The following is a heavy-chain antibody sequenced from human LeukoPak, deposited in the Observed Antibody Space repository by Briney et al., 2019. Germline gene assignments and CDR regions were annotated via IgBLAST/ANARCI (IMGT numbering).Heavy chain of an antibody. D-gene: IGHD3-9*01. V-gene: IGHV1-2*02. J-gene: IGHJ4*02. CDR2: INPNSGGT. CDR3: ARGRRYNVILTVNPFDY. CDR1: GYTFTGYY. Sequence: GASVKVSCKASGYTFTGYYMHWVRQAPGQGLEWMGWINPNSGGTNYAQKFQGRVTMTRDTSISTAYMELSRLRSDDTAVYYCARGRRYNVILTVNPFDYWGKGTLSPSPQ.